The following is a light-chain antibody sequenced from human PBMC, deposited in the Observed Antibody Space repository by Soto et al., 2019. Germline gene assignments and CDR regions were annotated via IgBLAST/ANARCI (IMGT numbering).Light chain of an antibody. Sequence: SYELTQPPSVSVAPGQTATITCGGNVIGSISVHWYQQKPGQAPVLVVFDDSDRPSGIPERFSGSSSRNTATLTISRVEAGDEADYYCQVWDSSSDHVIFGGGTKVTVL. CDR2: DDS. CDR3: QVWDSSSDHVI. J-gene: IGLJ2*01. V-gene: IGLV3-21*02. CDR1: VIGSIS.